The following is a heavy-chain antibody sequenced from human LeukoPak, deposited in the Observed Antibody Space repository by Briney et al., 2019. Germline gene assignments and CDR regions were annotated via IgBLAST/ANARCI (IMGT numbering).Heavy chain of an antibody. CDR1: GRTFSSYA. Sequence: ASVKVSCKASGRTFSSYAISWVRQAPGQGLEWTGGIIPIFGTENYAQTFQGRVTITADESTSTAYMELSSLRSEDTAVYYCASRYYYDSSGYYRIDAFDIWGQGTMVTVSS. CDR2: IIPIFGTE. CDR3: ASRYYYDSSGYYRIDAFDI. J-gene: IGHJ3*02. V-gene: IGHV1-69*13. D-gene: IGHD3-22*01.